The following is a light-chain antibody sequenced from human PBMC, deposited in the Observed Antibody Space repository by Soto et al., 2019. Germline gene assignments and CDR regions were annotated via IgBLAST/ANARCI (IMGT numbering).Light chain of an antibody. CDR2: DAS. Sequence: EIPMTQAPSSLSASVGDRVTITCRASQGISTYLNWYQQKPGKAPKLLIYDASTLESGVPSRFSGSGSGTDFTLTISSLQPEDFATYYCQQSYSTPITFGQGTRLEIK. CDR1: QGISTY. J-gene: IGKJ5*01. CDR3: QQSYSTPIT. V-gene: IGKV1-39*01.